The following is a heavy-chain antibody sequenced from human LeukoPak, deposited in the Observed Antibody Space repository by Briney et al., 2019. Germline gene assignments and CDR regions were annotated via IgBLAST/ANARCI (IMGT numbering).Heavy chain of an antibody. CDR3: TRDPTYYLRYGYFES. CDR2: ISYDGVNK. J-gene: IGHJ4*02. Sequence: SGRSLRLSCAASGFTFSSYGMHWVRQAPGKGLEWVAAISYDGVNKYYADSVQGRFIISRDNSQSTLSLQMNSLKPGDTAVYYCTRDPTYYLRYGYFESWGQGTLVTVSS. V-gene: IGHV3-30*03. CDR1: GFTFSSYG. D-gene: IGHD2/OR15-2a*01.